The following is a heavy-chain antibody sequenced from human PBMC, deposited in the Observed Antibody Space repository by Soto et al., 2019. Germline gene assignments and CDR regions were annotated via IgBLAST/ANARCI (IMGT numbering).Heavy chain of an antibody. V-gene: IGHV3-74*01. D-gene: IGHD1-7*01. CDR1: GFTFSNYW. CDR3: ARDTLELLYYFDY. Sequence: EVQLVESGGGLVQPGGSLRLSCAASGFTFSNYWMHWVRQAPRKGLVWVSRINSDGSSTSYADSVKGRFTISRDNAKNTLYLQMNSLRAEDTAVYYCARDTLELLYYFDYWGQGTLVTVSS. CDR2: INSDGSST. J-gene: IGHJ4*02.